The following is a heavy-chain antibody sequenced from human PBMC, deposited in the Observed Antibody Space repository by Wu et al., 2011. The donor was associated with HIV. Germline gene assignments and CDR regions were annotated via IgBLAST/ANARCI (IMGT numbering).Heavy chain of an antibody. CDR3: AGSGFPYYIDN. CDR1: GGTFYA. Sequence: QVQLVQSGAEVKKPGASVKVSCKASGGTFYAVTWVRQAPGQGLEWVGRIVPIFGTTHYAQKFQGRVTLTADALSNTAFLELSSLNSDDTAVYYCAGSGFPYYIDNWGQGTPITVSP. V-gene: IGHV1-69*18. CDR2: IVPIFGTT. D-gene: IGHD3-22*01. J-gene: IGHJ4*02.